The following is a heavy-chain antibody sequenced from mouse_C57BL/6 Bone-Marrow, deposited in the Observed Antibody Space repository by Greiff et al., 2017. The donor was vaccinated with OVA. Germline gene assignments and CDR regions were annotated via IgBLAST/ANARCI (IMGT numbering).Heavy chain of an antibody. CDR1: GFSFNTYA. D-gene: IGHD2-4*01. Sequence: EVKLVESGGGLVQPKGSLKLSCAASGFSFNTYAMNWVRQAPGKGLEWVARIRSKSNNYATYYADSVKGRFTISRDDSESMLYLQMNNLKTEDTAMYYCVRHEGLRVFAYWGQGTLVTVSA. J-gene: IGHJ3*01. CDR2: IRSKSNNYAT. CDR3: VRHEGLRVFAY. V-gene: IGHV10-1*01.